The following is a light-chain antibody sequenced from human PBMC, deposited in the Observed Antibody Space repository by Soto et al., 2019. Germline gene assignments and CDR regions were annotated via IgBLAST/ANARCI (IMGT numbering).Light chain of an antibody. CDR1: QTISSW. V-gene: IGKV1-5*03. CDR3: QQYNSYSRT. CDR2: KAS. Sequence: DIQMTQSPSTLSGSVGDRVTITCRASQTISSWLAWYQQKPGKAPKLLIYKASTLKSGVPSRFSGSGSGTEFTLTISSLQPDDFATYYCQQYNSYSRTFGQGTKVEV. J-gene: IGKJ1*01.